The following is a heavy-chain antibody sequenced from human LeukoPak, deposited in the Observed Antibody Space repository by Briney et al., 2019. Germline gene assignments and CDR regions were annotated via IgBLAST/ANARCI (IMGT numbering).Heavy chain of an antibody. V-gene: IGHV3-23*01. D-gene: IGHD2-8*01. CDR1: GFTFSSYA. J-gene: IGHJ4*02. Sequence: GGSLRLSCAASGFTFSSYAMSWVRQAPGKGLEWVSAISGSGGSTYYADSVKGRFTISRDNSKNTLYLQMNSLRAEDTAVYYCAKGRVMGWVMVPTPRPDFDYWGQGTLVPVSS. CDR2: ISGSGGST. CDR3: AKGRVMGWVMVPTPRPDFDY.